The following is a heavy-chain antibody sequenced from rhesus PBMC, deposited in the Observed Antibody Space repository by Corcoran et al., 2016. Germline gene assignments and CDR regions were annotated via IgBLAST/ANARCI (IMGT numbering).Heavy chain of an antibody. CDR1: GYTFTSSY. J-gene: IGHJ4*01. CDR3: ARGCSSTYCSSRVPFDY. CDR2: INPSNGNT. Sequence: QVQLVQSGAEVKKPGTSVKLSCKASGYTFTSSYINWVRQAPGQVLEWMGWINPSNGNTGYPQKFQGRVTMTRDTSTSTADMELNSLRSEDTAVYYCARGCSSTYCSSRVPFDYWGQGVLVTVSS. V-gene: IGHV1-200*01. D-gene: IGHD2-15*01.